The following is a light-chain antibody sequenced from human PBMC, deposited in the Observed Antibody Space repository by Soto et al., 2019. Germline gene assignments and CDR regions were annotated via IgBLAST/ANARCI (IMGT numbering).Light chain of an antibody. CDR2: RNN. Sequence: QCVLTQPPSGSGTPGQRVTISCSGSSSNIGSNYVYWYQQLPGTAPKLLIYRNNQRPSGVPDRFSGSKSGTSASLAISGLRSEDEADYYCAAWDDSLSGRVFGGGTKLTVL. V-gene: IGLV1-47*01. J-gene: IGLJ3*02. CDR1: SSNIGSNY. CDR3: AAWDDSLSGRV.